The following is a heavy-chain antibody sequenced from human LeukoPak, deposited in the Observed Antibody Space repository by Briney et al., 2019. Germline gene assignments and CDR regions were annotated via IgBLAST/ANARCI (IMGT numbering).Heavy chain of an antibody. CDR1: GFTFSSYG. CDR3: AREGSSFGL. D-gene: IGHD1-26*01. J-gene: IGHJ4*02. CDR2: IWYDGSDK. V-gene: IGHV3-33*01. Sequence: PGGSLRLSCAPSGFTFSSYGMHWVRQAPGKGLEWVAVIWYDGSDKYYADSVKGRFTISRDNSKNTLYLQMNSLRAEDTAVYYCAREGSSFGLWGQGTLVTVSS.